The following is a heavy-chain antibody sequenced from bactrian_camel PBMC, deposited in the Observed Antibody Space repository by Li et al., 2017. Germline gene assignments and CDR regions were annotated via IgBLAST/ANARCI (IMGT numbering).Heavy chain of an antibody. V-gene: IGHV3S1*01. Sequence: HVQLVESGGGVVQPGASLTLACVASGFPFSDHAMHWVRQAPGKGLEWVSSINPANDGRTTMYRDSVKGRFTISRDDAKSTQYLQLDSLKTEDTAMYYCAKPRDPRTVVRSNAAYNYKGQGTQVTVS. CDR3: AKPRDPRTVVRSNAAYNY. CDR1: GFPFSDHA. J-gene: IGHJ4*01. CDR2: INPANDGRTT. D-gene: IGHD6*01.